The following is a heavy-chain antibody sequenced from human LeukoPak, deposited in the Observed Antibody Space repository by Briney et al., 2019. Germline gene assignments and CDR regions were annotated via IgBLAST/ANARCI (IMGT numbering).Heavy chain of an antibody. Sequence: AETLSLTCTVSGGSISSYYWSRSRQPPGKGLEWIGYIDYSGSPNYNPTIKSRCTISGNKSKNQYSPKLNSVTAADTAVYYCARHEVGGKVGGAKYYYGIDVWGQGTPVTVSS. D-gene: IGHD3-10*01. V-gene: IGHV4-59*08. CDR1: GGSISSYY. CDR2: IDYSGSP. CDR3: ARHEVGGKVGGAKYYYGIDV. J-gene: IGHJ6*02.